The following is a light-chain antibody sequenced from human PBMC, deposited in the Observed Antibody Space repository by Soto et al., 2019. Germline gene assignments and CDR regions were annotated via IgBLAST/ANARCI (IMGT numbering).Light chain of an antibody. CDR2: DVS. CDR3: CSYAGNYILV. V-gene: IGLV2-11*01. CDR1: SGDIDSYNY. J-gene: IGLJ1*01. Sequence: QSALTQPRSVSGSPGQSVTISCTGSSGDIDSYNYVSWYQQHPGKAPKLIIYDVSNRPSGVPDRFSGSKSGNTASLTISGLQSEDEADYYCCSYAGNYILVFGTGTKVTVL.